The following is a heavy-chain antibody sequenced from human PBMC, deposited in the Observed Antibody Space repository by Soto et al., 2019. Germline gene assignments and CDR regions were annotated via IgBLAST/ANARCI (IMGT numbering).Heavy chain of an antibody. CDR2: ISGSGANT. CDR3: AKSQRSSGYSLPSAY. V-gene: IGHV3-23*01. D-gene: IGHD3-22*01. Sequence: PGGSLRLSCAASGFTFNSYAMSWVRQAPGKGLEWVSTISGSGANTYYADSVKGRFTISRDTSKNTLYLQMNSLRAEDTAVYYCAKSQRSSGYSLPSAYWGQGTLVTVSS. CDR1: GFTFNSYA. J-gene: IGHJ4*02.